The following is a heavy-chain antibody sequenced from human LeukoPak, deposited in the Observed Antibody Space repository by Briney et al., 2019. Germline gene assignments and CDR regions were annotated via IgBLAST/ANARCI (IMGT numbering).Heavy chain of an antibody. V-gene: IGHV3-30*18. CDR1: GFTFSSYG. D-gene: IGHD3-22*01. Sequence: GGSLRLSCAASGFTFSSYGMHWVRQTPGKGLEWVAVISYDGSNKYYADSVKGRFTISRDNSKNTLYLQMNSLRAEDTAVYYCAKDRRYYDSSGYPDYWGQGTLVTVSS. J-gene: IGHJ4*02. CDR2: ISYDGSNK. CDR3: AKDRRYYDSSGYPDY.